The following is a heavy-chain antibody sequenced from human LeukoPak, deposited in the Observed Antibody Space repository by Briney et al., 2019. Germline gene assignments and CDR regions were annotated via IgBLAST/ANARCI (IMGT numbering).Heavy chain of an antibody. CDR1: GFTFSNNW. D-gene: IGHD6-19*01. Sequence: GGSLRLSCAASGFTFSNNWMSWVRQAPGKGLEWVANIKQDGSEKFYVDSVKGRFTTSRDNAKKSLYLQMNSLRVEDTAVYYCARVQGSSGPGIFEYWGQGTLVTVSS. CDR2: IKQDGSEK. V-gene: IGHV3-7*01. CDR3: ARVQGSSGPGIFEY. J-gene: IGHJ4*02.